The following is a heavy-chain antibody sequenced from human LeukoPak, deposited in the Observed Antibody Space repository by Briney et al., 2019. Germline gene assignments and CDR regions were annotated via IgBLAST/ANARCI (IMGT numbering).Heavy chain of an antibody. CDR2: ISSSSSYI. CDR3: ASWSIVVVPAAMTSVG. CDR1: GFTFSSHS. J-gene: IGHJ4*02. Sequence: PGGSLRLSCAASGFTFSSHSMNWVRQAPGKGLEWVSSISSSSSYIYYADSVKGRFTISRDNAKNSLYLQMNSLRAEDTAVYYCASWSIVVVPAAMTSVGWGQGTLVTVSS. D-gene: IGHD2-2*01. V-gene: IGHV3-21*01.